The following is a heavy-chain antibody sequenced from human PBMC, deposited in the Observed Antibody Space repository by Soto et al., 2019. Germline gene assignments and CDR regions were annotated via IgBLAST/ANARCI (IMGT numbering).Heavy chain of an antibody. J-gene: IGHJ6*02. CDR1: VDSIRSYY. CDR3: ARAYGGFDNGLDV. Sequence: NPSETLSLTCTVSVDSIRSYYWTWIRQPPGEGLELIGYFYYSGSTRYNPSLKSRVTISVDMSKNQFSLKLSSVITADTAVYYCARAYGGFDNGLDVWGQGTAVTVSS. D-gene: IGHD5-12*01. CDR2: FYYSGST. V-gene: IGHV4-59*01.